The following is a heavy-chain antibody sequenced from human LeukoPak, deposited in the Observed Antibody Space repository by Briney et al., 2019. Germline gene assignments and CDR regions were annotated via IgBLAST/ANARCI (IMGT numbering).Heavy chain of an antibody. CDR2: ISSSGSTI. D-gene: IGHD1-26*01. CDR1: GFTFSSYE. Sequence: GGSLRLSCVASGFTFSSYEMNWVRQAPGKGLEWVSYISSSGSTIYYADSVKGRFTISRDNAKNSMYLQLNSLRPEDTAVYYCAKEGDDDYLDFWGQGTLVTVSS. V-gene: IGHV3-48*03. J-gene: IGHJ4*02. CDR3: AKEGDDDYLDF.